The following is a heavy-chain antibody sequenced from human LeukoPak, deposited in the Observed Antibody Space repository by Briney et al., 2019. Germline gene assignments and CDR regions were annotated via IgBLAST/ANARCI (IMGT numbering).Heavy chain of an antibody. D-gene: IGHD1-26*01. CDR3: ARKIVGATARAFDI. CDR2: ISSSSSYI. Sequence: GGSLRLSCAASGFTFSNYSMNWVRQAPGKGLEWVSSISSSSSYIYYADSVKGRFTISRDNAKNSLYLQMNSLRAEDTAVYYCARKIVGATARAFDIWGQGTMVTVSS. CDR1: GFTFSNYS. V-gene: IGHV3-21*01. J-gene: IGHJ3*02.